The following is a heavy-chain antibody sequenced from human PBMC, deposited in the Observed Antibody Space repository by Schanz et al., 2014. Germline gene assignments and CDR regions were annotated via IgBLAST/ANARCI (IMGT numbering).Heavy chain of an antibody. CDR1: GYTFNNYT. CDR3: GRGFSRSYIDF. J-gene: IGHJ4*02. CDR2: INPSGGST. V-gene: IGHV1-46*03. Sequence: QVLQVQSGSELKKPGTSVKVSCKASGYTFNNYTYVMIWVRQAPGQGLEWMGIINPSGGSTRYGQKFQGRITVTTDTSTSTVYLELSSLRSDDTAVYYCGRGFSRSYIDFGGQGTLITDSA. D-gene: IGHD6-6*01.